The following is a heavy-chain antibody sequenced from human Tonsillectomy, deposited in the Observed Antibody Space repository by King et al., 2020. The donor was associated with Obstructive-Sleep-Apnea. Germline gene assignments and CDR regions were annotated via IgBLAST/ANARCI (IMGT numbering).Heavy chain of an antibody. J-gene: IGHJ6*02. CDR2: IIPTLGLA. V-gene: IGHV1-69*10. CDR3: AATLLVPAARAYYYGLDV. Sequence: VQLVESGAEVKKPGSSVKVSCKASGGTFSSYAISWVRQAPGQGLEWMGGIIPTLGLANYAQKFQCRVPITADKSTGTAYMELRSLRSEDTAVYYWAATLLVPAARAYYYGLDVWGQGTTVTVSS. D-gene: IGHD2-2*01. CDR1: GGTFSSYA.